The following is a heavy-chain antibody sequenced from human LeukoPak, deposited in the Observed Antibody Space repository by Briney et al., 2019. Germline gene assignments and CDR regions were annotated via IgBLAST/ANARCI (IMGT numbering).Heavy chain of an antibody. J-gene: IGHJ3*02. CDR1: GYSFPDYW. V-gene: IGHV5-51*01. D-gene: IGHD1-1*01. CDR2: IYPGDSDT. CDR3: ARHGPQPGTADALDI. Sequence: GEPLKISCKASGYSFPDYWIGWVRQMPGKGLEWMGIIYPGDSDTRESPSFQGQVTVSADTSINTAYLQWKSLRASDTAMYFCARHGPQPGTADALDIWGQGTMVTVSS.